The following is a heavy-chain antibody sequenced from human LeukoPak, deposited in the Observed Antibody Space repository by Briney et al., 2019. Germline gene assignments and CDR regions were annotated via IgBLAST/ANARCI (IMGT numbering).Heavy chain of an antibody. CDR2: ISGSGGST. D-gene: IGHD3-22*01. J-gene: IGHJ6*03. CDR3: ARSSEGRYYYDSSGFSYYYYYMDV. Sequence: GGSLRLSCAASGFTFSSYGMSWVRQAPGKGLEWVSAISGSGGSTYYADSVKGRFTISRDNSKNTLYLQMNSLRAEDTAVYYCARSSEGRYYYDSSGFSYYYYYMDVWGKGTTVTISS. CDR1: GFTFSSYG. V-gene: IGHV3-23*01.